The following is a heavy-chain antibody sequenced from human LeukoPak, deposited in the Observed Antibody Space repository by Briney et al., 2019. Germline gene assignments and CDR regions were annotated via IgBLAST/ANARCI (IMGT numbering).Heavy chain of an antibody. V-gene: IGHV4-34*01. Sequence: SETLSLTCAVYGGSFSGYYWSWIRQPPGKGLEWIGEINHSGSTNYNPSLKSRVTISVDTSKNQFSLKLSSVTAADTAVYYCARSVIRGSYYTSGWFDPWGQGTLATVSS. D-gene: IGHD3-10*01. CDR3: ARSVIRGSYYTSGWFDP. CDR2: INHSGST. J-gene: IGHJ5*02. CDR1: GGSFSGYY.